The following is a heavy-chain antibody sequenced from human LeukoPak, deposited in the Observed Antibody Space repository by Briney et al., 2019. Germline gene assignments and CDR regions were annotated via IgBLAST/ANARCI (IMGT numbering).Heavy chain of an antibody. Sequence: PSETLSLTCAVYGGSFSGYYWSWIRQPPGKGLEWIGSIYYSGSTYYNPSLKSRVTISVDTSKNQFSLKLSSVTAADTAVYYCARAKALLSPEAYFDYWGQGTLVTVSS. V-gene: IGHV4-34*01. J-gene: IGHJ4*02. CDR1: GGSFSGYY. CDR3: ARAKALLSPEAYFDY. CDR2: IYYSGST. D-gene: IGHD2-21*02.